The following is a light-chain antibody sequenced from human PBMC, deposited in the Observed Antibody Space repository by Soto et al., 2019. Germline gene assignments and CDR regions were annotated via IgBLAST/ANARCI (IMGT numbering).Light chain of an antibody. CDR2: DAS. Sequence: EIVLTQSQSILSLSPGERSTLSCRASQSVSSYLAWYQQKPGQAPRLLIYDASNRATGIPARFSGSGSGTDFTLTISSLESEDFAVYYCQQRSNFITFGQGTRLEIK. CDR1: QSVSSY. V-gene: IGKV3-11*01. CDR3: QQRSNFIT. J-gene: IGKJ5*01.